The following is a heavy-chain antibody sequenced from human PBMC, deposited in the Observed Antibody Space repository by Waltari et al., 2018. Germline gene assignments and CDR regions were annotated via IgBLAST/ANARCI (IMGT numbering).Heavy chain of an antibody. CDR3: ARILGEYDILTGPSWFDP. D-gene: IGHD3-9*01. CDR1: GYSISSGYY. CDR2: IYHSGST. V-gene: IGHV4-38-2*01. Sequence: QVQLQESGPGLVKPSETLSLTCAVSGYSISSGYYWGWIRQPPGKGLEWIGSIYHSGSTYYNPSLKSRVTISVDTSKNQFSLKLSSVTAADTAVYYCARILGEYDILTGPSWFDPWGQGTLVTVSS. J-gene: IGHJ5*02.